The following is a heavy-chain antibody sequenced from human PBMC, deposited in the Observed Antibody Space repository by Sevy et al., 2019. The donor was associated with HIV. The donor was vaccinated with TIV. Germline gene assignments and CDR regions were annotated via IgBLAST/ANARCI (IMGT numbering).Heavy chain of an antibody. D-gene: IGHD3-10*01. CDR1: GFTFSDLW. Sequence: GVLRLSCAVSGFTFSDLWMTWVRQAPGKGLEWVGRIKSKIEGETKDYAAPVNGRFTISRDDSKSTVSLHMNSLKTEDTAVYYCTTDSITRDDAYDVWGQGTMVTVSS. V-gene: IGHV3-15*01. CDR3: TTDSITRDDAYDV. CDR2: IKSKIEGETK. J-gene: IGHJ3*01.